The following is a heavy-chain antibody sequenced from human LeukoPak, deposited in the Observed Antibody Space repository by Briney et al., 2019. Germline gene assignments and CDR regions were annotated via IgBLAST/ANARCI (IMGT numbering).Heavy chain of an antibody. CDR2: IDYNGST. J-gene: IGHJ6*02. V-gene: IGHV4-39*01. CDR3: ARLRTGTTFGMDV. CDR1: GGSVISRSYH. D-gene: IGHD1-1*01. Sequence: SETLSLTCTVSGGSVISRSYHWVWIRQPPGKGLEWIGSIDYNGSTFYNPSLRGRVTKSLDTSKNQFSLKVTSVTAADTAVYYCARLRTGTTFGMDVWGQGTTVTVSS.